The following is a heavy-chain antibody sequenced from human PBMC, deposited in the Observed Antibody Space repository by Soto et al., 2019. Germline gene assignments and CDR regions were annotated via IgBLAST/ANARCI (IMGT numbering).Heavy chain of an antibody. CDR1: GYTFTGYY. Sequence: ASVKVSCKASGYTFTGYYMHWVRQAPGQGLEWMGWINPSSGGTNYAQKFQGWVTMTRDTSISTAYMELSRLRSDDTAVYYCARGPRYSYGPRGGAFDIWGQGTMVTVSS. V-gene: IGHV1-2*04. J-gene: IGHJ3*02. CDR3: ARGPRYSYGPRGGAFDI. CDR2: INPSSGGT. D-gene: IGHD5-18*01.